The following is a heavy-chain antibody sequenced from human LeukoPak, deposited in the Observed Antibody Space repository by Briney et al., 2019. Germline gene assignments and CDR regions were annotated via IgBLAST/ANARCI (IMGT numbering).Heavy chain of an antibody. V-gene: IGHV4-59*12. J-gene: IGHJ4*02. CDR1: GGSISSYY. CDR3: ARFYSSGWDY. CDR2: IYYSGST. Sequence: SETLSLTCTVSGGSISSYYWSWIRQPPGKGLEWIGYIYYSGSTNYNPSLKSRVTISVDTSKNQFSLKLSSVTAADTAVYYCARFYSSGWDYWGQGTLVTVSS. D-gene: IGHD6-19*01.